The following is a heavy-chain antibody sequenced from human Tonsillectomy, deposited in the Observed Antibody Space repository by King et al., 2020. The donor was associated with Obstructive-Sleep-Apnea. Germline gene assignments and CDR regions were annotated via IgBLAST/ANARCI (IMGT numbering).Heavy chain of an antibody. Sequence: VQLVESGGGLVKPGGSLRLSCAASGFTFSNSGMNWVRQARGGGLEWVSSISCSSIYLYYADEVKGRLTITRDNAKNSLYLPMNSLRAEDTAVYYCARDSGDYYDSSGLNYWGQGTLVTVSS. CDR2: ISCSSIYL. V-gene: IGHV3-21*01. J-gene: IGHJ4*02. CDR1: GFTFSNSG. D-gene: IGHD3-22*01. CDR3: ARDSGDYYDSSGLNY.